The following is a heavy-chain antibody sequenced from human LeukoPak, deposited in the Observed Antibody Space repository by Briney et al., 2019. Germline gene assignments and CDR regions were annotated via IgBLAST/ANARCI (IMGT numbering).Heavy chain of an antibody. CDR2: LNPNSAAT. Sequence: GASVKVSCKASGYTFTGYYMHWVRQAPGQGLEWMGWLNPNSAATSYPQKFQGRVTMTRDTSICTAYMELSTLTSDDTAVYYCARGGEWYYDSSTYRLFDYWGQGTLVIVSS. D-gene: IGHD3-22*01. CDR1: GYTFTGYY. V-gene: IGHV1-2*02. CDR3: ARGGEWYYDSSTYRLFDY. J-gene: IGHJ4*02.